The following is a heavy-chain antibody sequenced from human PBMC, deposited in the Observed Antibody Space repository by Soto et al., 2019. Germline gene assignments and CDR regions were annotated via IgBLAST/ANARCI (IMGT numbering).Heavy chain of an antibody. D-gene: IGHD2-8*01. CDR3: ARERYCTNGVCLTYGMDV. J-gene: IGHJ6*02. Sequence: VSLRLSCAASGFNLSNYRMNWVRQAPGKGLEWVSSIGSRSSHIYFVDSVRGRFTISRDNAKNSLYLQMNSLRAEDTAVYYCARERYCTNGVCLTYGMDVWGQGTTVTVSS. CDR1: GFNLSNYR. CDR2: IGSRSSHI. V-gene: IGHV3-21*01.